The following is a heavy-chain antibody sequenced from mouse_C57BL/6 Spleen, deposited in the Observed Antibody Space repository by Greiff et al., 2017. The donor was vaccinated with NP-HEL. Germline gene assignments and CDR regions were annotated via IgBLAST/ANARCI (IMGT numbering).Heavy chain of an antibody. D-gene: IGHD2-4*01. Sequence: QVQLQQPGAELVKPGASVKLSCKASGYTFTSYWMHWVKQRPGQGLEWIGMIHPNSGSTNYNEKFKSKATLTVDKSSSTAYMQLSSLTSEDSAVYYCARGRIYYDYDDWYFDVWGTGTTVTVSS. CDR2: IHPNSGST. V-gene: IGHV1-64*01. CDR3: ARGRIYYDYDDWYFDV. J-gene: IGHJ1*03. CDR1: GYTFTSYW.